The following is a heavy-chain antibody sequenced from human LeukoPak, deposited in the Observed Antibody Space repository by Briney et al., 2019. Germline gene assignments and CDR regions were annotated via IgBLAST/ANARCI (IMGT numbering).Heavy chain of an antibody. J-gene: IGHJ4*02. Sequence: SETLSLTCTVSGGSISSYYWSWIRQPPGKGLEWIGYIYYSGSTNYNPSLKSRVTISVDTSKNQFSLKLSSVTAADTAVYYCARNRGYSYGYGTLDYWGQGTLVTVSS. CDR1: GGSISSYY. D-gene: IGHD5-18*01. CDR3: ARNRGYSYGYGTLDY. CDR2: IYYSGST. V-gene: IGHV4-59*01.